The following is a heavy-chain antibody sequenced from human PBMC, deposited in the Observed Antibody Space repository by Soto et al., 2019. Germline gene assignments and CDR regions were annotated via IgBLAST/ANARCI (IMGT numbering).Heavy chain of an antibody. D-gene: IGHD3-10*01. J-gene: IGHJ4*02. CDR3: ARVGMVRGVFDY. V-gene: IGHV4-59*12. CDR1: GGSISSYY. Sequence: SETLSLTCTVSGGSISSYYWSWIRQSPGKGLEWIGDIYYSGSTNYNPSLKSRVAISVETSKNQFSLKLISVTAADTAVYYCARVGMVRGVFDYWGQGTLVTVSS. CDR2: IYYSGST.